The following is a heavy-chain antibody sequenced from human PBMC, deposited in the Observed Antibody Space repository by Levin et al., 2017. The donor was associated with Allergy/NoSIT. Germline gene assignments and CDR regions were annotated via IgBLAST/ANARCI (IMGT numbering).Heavy chain of an antibody. CDR1: GFTFSSYW. V-gene: IGHV3-7*01. CDR3: ARESPTYYGGNDY. J-gene: IGHJ4*02. Sequence: LSLTCAASGFTFSSYWMSWVRQAPGKGLEWVANIKQDGSEKYYVDSVKGRFTISRDNAKNSLYLQMNSLRAEDTAVYYCARESPTYYGGNDYWGQGTLVTVSS. D-gene: IGHD4-23*01. CDR2: IKQDGSEK.